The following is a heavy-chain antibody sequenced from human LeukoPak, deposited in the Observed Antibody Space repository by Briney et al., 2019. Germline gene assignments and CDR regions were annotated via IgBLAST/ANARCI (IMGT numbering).Heavy chain of an antibody. CDR3: ARGGRYFDWLFDFDY. CDR2: IYYSGST. Sequence: SETLSLTCTVSGGSISSYYWSWIRHPPGKGLEWIGYIYYSGSTNNNPSLKSRVTISVDTSKNQFSLKLSSVTAADTAVYYCARGGRYFDWLFDFDYWGQGTLVTVSS. CDR1: GGSISSYY. J-gene: IGHJ4*02. V-gene: IGHV4-59*01. D-gene: IGHD3-9*01.